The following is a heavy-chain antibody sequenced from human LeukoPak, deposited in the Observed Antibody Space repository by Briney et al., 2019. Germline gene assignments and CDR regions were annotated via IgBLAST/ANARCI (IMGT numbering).Heavy chain of an antibody. CDR2: IYPGDSDT. Sequence: GESLKISCKGSGYSFTSYWIGWVRQMPGKGLEWMGIIYPGDSDTRYSPSFQGQVTISADKSISTAYLQWSSLKASDTAMYYCARLGAVAVAGTLGYYFDYWGQGTLVTVSS. CDR1: GYSFTSYW. CDR3: ARLGAVAVAGTLGYYFDY. J-gene: IGHJ4*02. V-gene: IGHV5-51*01. D-gene: IGHD6-19*01.